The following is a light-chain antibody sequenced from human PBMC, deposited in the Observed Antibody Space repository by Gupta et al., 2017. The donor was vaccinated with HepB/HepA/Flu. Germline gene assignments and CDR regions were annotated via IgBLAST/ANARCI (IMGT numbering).Light chain of an antibody. V-gene: IGKV1-9*01. CDR1: QGISNY. CDR3: QLLTCYPLT. Sequence: DIQLTQSPSFLSASGGDRVTITCRASQGISNYLAWYQQKPGKAPKLLIYAASTLQSGVPSRFTGTGYGTEFTLTISSLLPADFATYYCQLLTCYPLTFHGETKVQI. CDR2: AAS. J-gene: IGKJ4*01.